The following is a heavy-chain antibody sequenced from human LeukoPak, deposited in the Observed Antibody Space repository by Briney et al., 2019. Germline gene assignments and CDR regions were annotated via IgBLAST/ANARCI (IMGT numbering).Heavy chain of an antibody. CDR2: IYTSENT. CDR3: AREGDYGDYSRSFYYMDV. D-gene: IGHD4-17*01. V-gene: IGHV4-4*07. CDR1: GGYIGSYY. Sequence: SETLSLTCTVSGGYIGSYYWSWIRQPAGKGLEWIGRIYTSENTDYNPSLKSRVTMSVDMSTSQFSLRLTSVTAADTAVYYCAREGDYGDYSRSFYYMDVWGKGTTVTVSS. J-gene: IGHJ6*03.